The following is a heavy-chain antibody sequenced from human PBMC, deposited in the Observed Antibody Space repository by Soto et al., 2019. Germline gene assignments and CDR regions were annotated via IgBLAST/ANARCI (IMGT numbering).Heavy chain of an antibody. CDR3: AKHQLWGSYRHFDS. CDR1: GFPFSSYA. V-gene: IGHV3-23*01. D-gene: IGHD3-16*02. J-gene: IGHJ4*02. CDR2: ISGSGANT. Sequence: EVQLLESGGGLVQPGGSLRLSCTASGFPFSSYAMSWVRQAPGKGLEWVSAISGSGANTYYADSVKGRFSISNDNSKNTLFLQMNSLRAEDTAVYYCAKHQLWGSYRHFDSWGQGTLVTVSS.